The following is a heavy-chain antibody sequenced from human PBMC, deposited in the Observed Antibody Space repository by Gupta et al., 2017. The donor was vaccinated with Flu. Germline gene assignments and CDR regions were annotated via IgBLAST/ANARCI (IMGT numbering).Heavy chain of an antibody. CDR2: ISRSSGYI. CDR1: GFTFSTST. V-gene: IGHV3-21*02. D-gene: IGHD2-15*01. CDR3: ARLGGSGTAFHYFYGLDV. J-gene: IGHJ6*02. Sequence: EERLLESGGGLVRPGGSLRLSCVASGFTFSTSTFNWVRQAPGKGLEWLASISRSSGYIYYADSVKGRFTISRDNSKTSLYLQMNSLRDEDTALYYCARLGGSGTAFHYFYGLDVWGRGTAVTVSS.